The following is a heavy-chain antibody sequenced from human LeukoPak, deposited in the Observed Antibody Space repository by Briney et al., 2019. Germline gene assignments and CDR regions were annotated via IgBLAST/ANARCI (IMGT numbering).Heavy chain of an antibody. V-gene: IGHV5-51*01. D-gene: IGHD2-15*01. CDR2: VYLGDSDT. J-gene: IGHJ4*02. Sequence: GESPKISCKGSGYSITTDWIGWVRQTPGKGLEWMGIVYLGDSDTRYSPSFQGQVTISADKSISTAYLQWSSLKASDTAMYYCARQXVVAAXPYFXXXXQGTLVTVSS. CDR1: GYSITTDW. CDR3: ARQXVVAAXPYFXX.